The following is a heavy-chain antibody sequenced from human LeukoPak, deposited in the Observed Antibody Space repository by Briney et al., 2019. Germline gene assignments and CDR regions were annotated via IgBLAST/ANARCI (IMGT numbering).Heavy chain of an antibody. Sequence: GESLKISCKGSGYSFNTYWIGWVRQMPGKGLEWMGIIYPGDSDTKYSPSFQGQVTISADKSISTAYLQWSSLKASDTAMYYCARGGWFGEFLFDYWGQGTLVTVSS. D-gene: IGHD3-10*01. V-gene: IGHV5-51*01. CDR3: ARGGWFGEFLFDY. J-gene: IGHJ4*02. CDR2: IYPGDSDT. CDR1: GYSFNTYW.